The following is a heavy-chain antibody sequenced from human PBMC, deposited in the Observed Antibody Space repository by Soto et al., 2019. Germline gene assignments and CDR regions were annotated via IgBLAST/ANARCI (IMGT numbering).Heavy chain of an antibody. D-gene: IGHD4-17*01. CDR3: ASYRGDYGDYYFDY. CDR1: GGSISSSSYY. J-gene: IGHJ4*02. V-gene: IGHV4-39*01. Sequence: SETLSLTCTVSGGSISSSSYYWGWIRQPPGKGLEWIGSIYYSGSTYYNPSLKSRVTISVDTSKNQLSLKLSSVTAADTAVYYCASYRGDYGDYYFDYWGQGTLVTVSS. CDR2: IYYSGST.